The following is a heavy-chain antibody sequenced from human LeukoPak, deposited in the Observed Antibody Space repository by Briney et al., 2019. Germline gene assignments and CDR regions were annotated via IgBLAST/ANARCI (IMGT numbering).Heavy chain of an antibody. D-gene: IGHD5-12*01. CDR2: IKQDGSEK. V-gene: IGHV3-7*01. CDR1: GFTFSSYW. Sequence: PGGSLRLSCAASGFTFSSYWMSWVRQAPGKGLEWVANIKQDGSEKYYVDSVKGRFTISRDNAKNSLYLQMNSLRAEDTAVYYCARLSDIVATGTGFDYWGQGTLVTVSS. CDR3: ARLSDIVATGTGFDY. J-gene: IGHJ4*02.